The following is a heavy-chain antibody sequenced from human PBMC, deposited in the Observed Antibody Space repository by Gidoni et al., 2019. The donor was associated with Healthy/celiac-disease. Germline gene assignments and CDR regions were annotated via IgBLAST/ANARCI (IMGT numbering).Heavy chain of an antibody. D-gene: IGHD2-21*02. CDR2: IWYDGSNK. Sequence: QVQLVESGGGVVQPGRSLRLSCAASGFTFSSYGMHWVRQAPGKGLEWVAVIWYDGSNKYYADSVKGRFTISRDNSKNTLYLQMNSLRAEDTAVYYCARDIVVVTATVRDAFDIWGQGTMVTVSS. CDR3: ARDIVVVTATVRDAFDI. V-gene: IGHV3-33*01. J-gene: IGHJ3*02. CDR1: GFTFSSYG.